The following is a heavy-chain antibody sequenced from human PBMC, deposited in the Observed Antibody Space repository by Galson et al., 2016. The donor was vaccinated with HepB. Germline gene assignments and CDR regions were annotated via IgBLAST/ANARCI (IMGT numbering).Heavy chain of an antibody. CDR1: GFTFSDRA. CDR3: AKRRDYCWTVGCSVDY. CDR2: DSLDGRRK. D-gene: IGHD3-10*02. V-gene: IGHV3-30*18. Sequence: SLRLSCAASGFTFSDRAMHWVRQAPGKGLEWVSVDSLDGRRKFYADSVKGRFTLSRDNSHDTLFLQMNSLRTDDTAVYYCAKRRDYCWTVGCSVDYWGQGTLVTVSS. J-gene: IGHJ4*02.